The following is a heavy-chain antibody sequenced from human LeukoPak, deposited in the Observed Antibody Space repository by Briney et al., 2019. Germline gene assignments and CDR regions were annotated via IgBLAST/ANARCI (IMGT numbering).Heavy chain of an antibody. J-gene: IGHJ4*02. Sequence: SQTLSLTCAISGESVSSTGASWNWIRQSPSRGLEWLGRTYYRSKWYYEYALFVQSRLIVAPDTSKNQFSLQLNSVTPEDTAVSYCVRGNYNFDYWGKGSLVTVSS. D-gene: IGHD5-24*01. CDR1: GESVSSTGAS. V-gene: IGHV6-1*01. CDR2: TYYRSKWYY. CDR3: VRGNYNFDY.